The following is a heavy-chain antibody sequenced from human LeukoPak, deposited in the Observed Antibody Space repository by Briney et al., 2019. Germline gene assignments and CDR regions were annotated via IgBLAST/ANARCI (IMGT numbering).Heavy chain of an antibody. CDR2: ISYDGSNK. D-gene: IGHD1-7*01. Sequence: PGGSLRLSCAASGFTFSSYGMHWVRQAPGKGLEWVAVISYDGSNKYYADSVKGRFTISRDNSKNTLYLQMNSLRAEDTAVYYCAKDLGTTGDYYGMDVWGQGTTVTVSS. V-gene: IGHV3-30*18. J-gene: IGHJ6*02. CDR1: GFTFSSYG. CDR3: AKDLGTTGDYYGMDV.